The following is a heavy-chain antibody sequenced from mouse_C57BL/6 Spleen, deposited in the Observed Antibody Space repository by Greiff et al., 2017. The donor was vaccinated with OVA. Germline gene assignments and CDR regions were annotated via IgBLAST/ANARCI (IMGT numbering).Heavy chain of an antibody. Sequence: EVQRVESGPELVKPGASVKMSCKASGYTFTDYNMHWVKQSHGKSLEWIGYINPNNGGTSYNQKFKGKATLTVNKSSSTAYMELRILTSEESAVYYCAILNYYYGSTVYAMDYWGQGTSVTVSS. V-gene: IGHV1-22*01. CDR3: AILNYYYGSTVYAMDY. CDR1: GYTFTDYN. D-gene: IGHD1-1*01. J-gene: IGHJ4*01. CDR2: INPNNGGT.